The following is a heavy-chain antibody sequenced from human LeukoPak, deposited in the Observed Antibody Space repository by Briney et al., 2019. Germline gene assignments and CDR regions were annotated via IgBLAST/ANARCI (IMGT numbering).Heavy chain of an antibody. CDR2: IFRDGST. J-gene: IGHJ4*02. V-gene: IGHV3-53*01. D-gene: IGHD2-15*01. CDR3: ARGLGYCSGGSCYPFDY. CDR1: GLTVSSNY. Sequence: GGSLRLSCAASGLTVSSNYMTWVRQAPGEGLEWVSVIFRDGSTYYADSVKGRFTISRDNSKNTVYLQMNSRRAEDTAVYYCARGLGYCSGGSCYPFDYWGQGTLVTVSS.